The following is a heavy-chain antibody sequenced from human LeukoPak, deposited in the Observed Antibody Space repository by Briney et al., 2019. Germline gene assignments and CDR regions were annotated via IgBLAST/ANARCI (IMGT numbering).Heavy chain of an antibody. D-gene: IGHD4-17*01. J-gene: IGHJ4*02. CDR3: ATETTVTYSFDY. V-gene: IGHV3-30*02. Sequence: GGSLRLSCAASGFTFSSYGMHWVRQAPGKGLEWVAFIRYDGSNKYYADSVKGRFTISRDNSKNTLYLQMNSLRAEDTAVYYCATETTVTYSFDYWGQGTLVTVSS. CDR1: GFTFSSYG. CDR2: IRYDGSNK.